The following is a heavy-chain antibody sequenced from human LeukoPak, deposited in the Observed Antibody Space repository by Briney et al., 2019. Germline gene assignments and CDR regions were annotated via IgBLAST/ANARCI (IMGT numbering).Heavy chain of an antibody. CDR2: IYYSGST. CDR1: GGSISSGDYY. V-gene: IGHV4-30-4*08. CDR3: ARGIAARPRDAFDI. D-gene: IGHD6-6*01. Sequence: SETLSLTCTVSGGSISSGDYYWSWIRQPPGKGLEWIGYIYYSGSTYYNPSLKSRVTISVDTSKNQFSLKLSSVTAADTAVYYCARGIAARPRDAFDIWGQGTMVTVSS. J-gene: IGHJ3*02.